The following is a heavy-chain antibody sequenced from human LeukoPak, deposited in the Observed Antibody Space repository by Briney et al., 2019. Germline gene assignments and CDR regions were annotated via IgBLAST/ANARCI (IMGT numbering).Heavy chain of an antibody. D-gene: IGHD3-22*01. Sequence: SETLSLTCTVSGGSISSSSYYWGWIRQPPGKGLEWIGSTYYSGSTYYNPSLKSRVTISVDTSKNQFSLKLSSVTAADTAVYYCARDNTRTTKKTDYDSSGYMGPQVVIRDHWFDPWGQGTLVTVSS. CDR1: GGSISSSSYY. CDR2: TYYSGST. CDR3: ARDNTRTTKKTDYDSSGYMGPQVVIRDHWFDP. J-gene: IGHJ5*02. V-gene: IGHV4-39*07.